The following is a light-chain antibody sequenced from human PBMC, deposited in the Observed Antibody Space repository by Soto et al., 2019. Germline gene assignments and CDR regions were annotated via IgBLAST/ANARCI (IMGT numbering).Light chain of an antibody. CDR3: QQYSNWPPIT. Sequence: EIVMTQSPATLSVSPGERATLSCRASQSVSSNLAWYQQKPGQASRLLINGVSTRATGIPARFSGSGSGTEFTLTISSLQSEDFAVYYCQQYSNWPPITFGQGTRLEIK. CDR2: GVS. V-gene: IGKV3-15*01. CDR1: QSVSSN. J-gene: IGKJ5*01.